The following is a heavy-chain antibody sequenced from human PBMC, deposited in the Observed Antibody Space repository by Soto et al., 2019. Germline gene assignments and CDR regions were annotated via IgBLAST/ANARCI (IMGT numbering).Heavy chain of an antibody. D-gene: IGHD3-22*01. V-gene: IGHV3-7*04. CDR2: IKQDGSEK. Sequence: PGGSLRLSCAASGFTFSSYWMSWVRQAPGKGLEWVANIKQDGSEKWYVDSVKGRFTISRDNAKKSLFLQMNSLRVEDMAVYYCARGDYHDSSGPFSDAFDVWGQGTMVTVSS. CDR1: GFTFSSYW. CDR3: ARGDYHDSSGPFSDAFDV. J-gene: IGHJ3*01.